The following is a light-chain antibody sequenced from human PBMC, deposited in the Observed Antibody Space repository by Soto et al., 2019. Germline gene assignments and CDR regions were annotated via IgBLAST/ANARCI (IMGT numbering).Light chain of an antibody. V-gene: IGKV1-39*01. Sequence: DIQMTQSPSSLSASVGDRVTITCRTSQNIDSYLNWYQEKPGKAPNLLMHAASSLQSGVPSRFSGSGSGTDYTLTITSLQPEDFATYYCQQSYSLPWTFGQGTKVEVK. J-gene: IGKJ1*01. CDR1: QNIDSY. CDR2: AAS. CDR3: QQSYSLPWT.